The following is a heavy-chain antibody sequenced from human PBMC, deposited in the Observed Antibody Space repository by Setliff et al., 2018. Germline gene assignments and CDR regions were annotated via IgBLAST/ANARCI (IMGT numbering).Heavy chain of an antibody. CDR1: GYSVNTGY. V-gene: IGHV4-38-2*01. D-gene: IGHD6-19*01. CDR3: ARSRAGTSYFEY. CDR2: IYYTGNT. J-gene: IGHJ4*02. Sequence: PSETLSLTCVVAGYSVNTGYWAWIRQSPGKGLEWIGTIYYTGNTYYNPSLKSRLTLSLDSSKNQFSLKLNSVTAADTAVYYCARSRAGTSYFEYWGQGTLVTVSS.